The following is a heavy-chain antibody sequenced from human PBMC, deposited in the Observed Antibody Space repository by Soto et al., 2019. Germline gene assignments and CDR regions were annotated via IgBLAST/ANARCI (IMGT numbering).Heavy chain of an antibody. CDR1: GFTFSSYW. J-gene: IGHJ5*02. CDR3: ARGGYSSSWGYNWFDP. V-gene: IGHV3-7*01. Sequence: EVQLVESGGGLAQPGGSLRLSCAASGFTFSSYWMSWVRQAPGKGLEWVANIKQDGSEKYYVDSVKGRFTISRDNAKNSLYLQMNSLRAEYTAVYYWARGGYSSSWGYNWFDPWGQGTLVTVSS. CDR2: IKQDGSEK. D-gene: IGHD6-13*01.